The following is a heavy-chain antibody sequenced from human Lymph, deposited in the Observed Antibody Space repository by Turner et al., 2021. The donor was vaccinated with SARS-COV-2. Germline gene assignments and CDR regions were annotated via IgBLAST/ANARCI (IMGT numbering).Heavy chain of an antibody. CDR1: CFTFSSYG. CDR3: AKGVARGWLQHNSFDY. CDR2: ISGIGGST. V-gene: IGHV3-23*01. J-gene: IGHJ4*02. D-gene: IGHD5-12*01. Sequence: EVQRLLPWGDLEQPGRSLSIVCADSCFTFSSYGLSWVRQAPGKGLEWVSAISGIGGSTYYADSVKGWFTISRDKSKNRLYLQMNSLRAEDTSVYYCAKGVARGWLQHNSFDYWGQGTLVTVSS.